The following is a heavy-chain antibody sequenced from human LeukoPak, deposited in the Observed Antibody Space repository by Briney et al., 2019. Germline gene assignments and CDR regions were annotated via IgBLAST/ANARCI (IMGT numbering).Heavy chain of an antibody. V-gene: IGHV1-2*02. Sequence: GASVKVSCKASGYTFTGYYMHWVRQAPGQGLEWMGWINPNSGGTNYAQKFQGRVTMTRDTSISTAYMELSRLRSDDTAVYYCARGSGWVTGYYESHNWFDPWGQGTLVTVSS. D-gene: IGHD3-9*01. CDR3: ARGSGWVTGYYESHNWFDP. CDR1: GYTFTGYY. J-gene: IGHJ5*02. CDR2: INPNSGGT.